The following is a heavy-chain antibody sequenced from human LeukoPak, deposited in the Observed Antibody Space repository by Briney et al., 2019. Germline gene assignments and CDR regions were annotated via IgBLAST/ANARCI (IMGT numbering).Heavy chain of an antibody. J-gene: IGHJ4*02. CDR3: ARTRGGTRYSSSPPCDY. V-gene: IGHV4-34*01. CDR2: INHSGST. Sequence: KPSETLSLTCAVHGGSFSGYYWSWIRQPPGKGLEWIGEINHSGSTNYNPSLKSRVTISVDTSKNQFSLKLSSVTAADTAVYYCARTRGGTRYSSSPPCDYWGQGTLVTVSS. D-gene: IGHD6-13*01. CDR1: GGSFSGYY.